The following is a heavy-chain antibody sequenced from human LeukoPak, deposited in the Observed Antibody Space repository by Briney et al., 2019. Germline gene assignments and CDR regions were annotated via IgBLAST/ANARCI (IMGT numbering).Heavy chain of an antibody. V-gene: IGHV4-61*01. CDR3: AREDSSGCSYFDY. J-gene: IGHJ4*02. Sequence: SETLSLTCSVSGGSISSGSYYWSWIRQPPGKGLEWIGYIYYSGSTNYNPSLKSRVTISVETSKNQFSLKLSSVTAADTAVYYCAREDSSGCSYFDYWGQGTLVTVSS. CDR2: IYYSGST. D-gene: IGHD3-22*01. CDR1: GGSISSGSYY.